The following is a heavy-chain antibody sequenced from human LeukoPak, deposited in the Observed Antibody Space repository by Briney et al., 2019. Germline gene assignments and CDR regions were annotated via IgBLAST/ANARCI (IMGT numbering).Heavy chain of an antibody. V-gene: IGHV4-59*01. Sequence: SETLSLTCTVSGGSISSYYWSWIRQPPGKGLEWIGYIYYSGSTDYNPSLKSRVTISVDTSKNQFSLKLSSVTAADTAVYYCARTYYDFWSGHRYYFDYWGQGTLVTVSS. CDR1: GGSISSYY. CDR2: IYYSGST. CDR3: ARTYYDFWSGHRYYFDY. D-gene: IGHD3-3*01. J-gene: IGHJ4*02.